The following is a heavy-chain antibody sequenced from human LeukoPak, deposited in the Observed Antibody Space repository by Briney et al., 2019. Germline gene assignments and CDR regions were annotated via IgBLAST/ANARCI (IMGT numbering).Heavy chain of an antibody. D-gene: IGHD6-19*01. CDR1: GFTFSSYG. V-gene: IGHV3-30*18. J-gene: IGHJ3*02. Sequence: PGVSLRLSCAASGFTFSSYGMHWVRQAPGKGLEWVAVISYDGSNKYYADSVKGRFTISRDNSKNTLYPQMNSLRAEDTAVYYCAKDEKQWLIDAFDIWGQGTMVTVSS. CDR2: ISYDGSNK. CDR3: AKDEKQWLIDAFDI.